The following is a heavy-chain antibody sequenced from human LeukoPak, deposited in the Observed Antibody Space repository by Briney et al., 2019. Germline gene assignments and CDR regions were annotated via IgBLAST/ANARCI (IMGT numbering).Heavy chain of an antibody. Sequence: GGSLRLSCVVSGFTFNNYAMHWVRQAPGKGLQWVAVISYDGSNKYYADSVKGRFTISRDNSKNTLYLQMNSLRAEDTAVYYCARVPTMVRGVIRLREAFDIWGQGTMVTVSS. CDR3: ARVPTMVRGVIRLREAFDI. CDR2: ISYDGSNK. CDR1: GFTFNNYA. D-gene: IGHD3-10*01. V-gene: IGHV3-30*04. J-gene: IGHJ3*02.